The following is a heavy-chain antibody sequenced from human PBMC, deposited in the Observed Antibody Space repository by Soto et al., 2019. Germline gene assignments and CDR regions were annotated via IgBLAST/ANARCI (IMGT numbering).Heavy chain of an antibody. CDR1: GFTFSSFS. V-gene: IGHV3-48*02. CDR3: ARGRRGYCGGDCSRFY. Sequence: GESLKISCAASGFTFSSFSMNWVRHAPGQGLEWVSYISSSSSTIYYADSVKGRFTISRDNAKNSLYLQMNSLRDEDTAVYYCARGRRGYCGGDCSRFYWGQGTLVTVSS. CDR2: ISSSSSTI. J-gene: IGHJ4*02. D-gene: IGHD2-21*02.